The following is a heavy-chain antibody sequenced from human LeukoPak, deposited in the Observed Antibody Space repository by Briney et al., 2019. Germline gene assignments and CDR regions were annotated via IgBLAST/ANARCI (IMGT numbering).Heavy chain of an antibody. J-gene: IGHJ3*02. V-gene: IGHV2-5*01. CDR3: AHKPLWCSSTSCYSPKGLRNDAFDI. CDR1: GFSLSTSGVG. D-gene: IGHD2-2*01. Sequence: SGPTLVKPTPTLTLTCTFSGFSLSTSGVGVGWIRQPPGKALEWLALIYWNDDKRYSPSLKSRLTITKDTSKNQVVLTMTNMDPVDTATYYCAHKPLWCSSTSCYSPKGLRNDAFDIWGQGTMVTVSS. CDR2: IYWNDDK.